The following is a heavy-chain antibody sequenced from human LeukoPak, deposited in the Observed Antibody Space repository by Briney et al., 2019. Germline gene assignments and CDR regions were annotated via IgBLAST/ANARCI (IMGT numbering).Heavy chain of an antibody. CDR3: ARGRLYYYGSGSYSQKRYYYMDV. CDR2: INHSGST. Sequence: PSETLSLTCAVYGGSFSGYYWSWIRQPSGKGLEWIGEINHSGSTNYNPSLKSRVTISVDTSKNQFSLKLSSVTAADTAVYYCARGRLYYYGSGSYSQKRYYYMDVWGKGTTVTVSS. CDR1: GGSFSGYY. V-gene: IGHV4-34*01. D-gene: IGHD3-10*01. J-gene: IGHJ6*03.